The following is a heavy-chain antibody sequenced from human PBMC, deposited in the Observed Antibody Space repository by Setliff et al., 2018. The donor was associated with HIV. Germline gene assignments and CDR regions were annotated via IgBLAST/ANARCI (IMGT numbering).Heavy chain of an antibody. V-gene: IGHV4-38-2*01. J-gene: IGHJ4*02. CDR3: ARVGYHGSGRYSFDY. CDR2: VYHSGNT. D-gene: IGHD3-10*01. CDR1: GYSMSSGYY. Sequence: SETLSLTCGVSGYSMSSGYYWGWIRQPPGKGLEWIGNVYHSGNTYYNPSLKSRVTISADTSKNQFSLNLSSVTAAETAVYYCARVGYHGSGRYSFDYWGQGTLVTVSS.